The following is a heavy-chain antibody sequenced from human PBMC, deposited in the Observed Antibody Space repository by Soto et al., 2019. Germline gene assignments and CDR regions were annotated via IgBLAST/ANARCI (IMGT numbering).Heavy chain of an antibody. J-gene: IGHJ6*03. CDR3: ARHAYCSGGSCYSPYYYYYCMDV. V-gene: IGHV4-59*08. Sequence: SETLSLTCTVSGGSISSYYWSWILQPPWKGLEWIGYIYYSGSTNYNPSLKSRVTISVDTSKNQFSLKLSSVTAADTAVYYCARHAYCSGGSCYSPYYYYYCMDVWGKGTTVTVSS. CDR2: IYYSGST. D-gene: IGHD2-15*01. CDR1: GGSISSYY.